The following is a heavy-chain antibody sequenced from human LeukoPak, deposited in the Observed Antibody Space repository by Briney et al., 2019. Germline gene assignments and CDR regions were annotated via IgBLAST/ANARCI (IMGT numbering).Heavy chain of an antibody. CDR2: INPNSGAT. CDR3: ARESSGRGIAAWAYFQH. V-gene: IGHV1-2*02. CDR1: GYTFTGYY. J-gene: IGHJ1*01. Sequence: ASVKVSCKASGYTFTGYYMHWVRQAPGQGLEWMGWINPNSGATKYAQKFQGRVTMTTDTSTSTAYMELRSLRSDDTAVYYCARESSGRGIAAWAYFQHWGQGTLVTVSS. D-gene: IGHD6-13*01.